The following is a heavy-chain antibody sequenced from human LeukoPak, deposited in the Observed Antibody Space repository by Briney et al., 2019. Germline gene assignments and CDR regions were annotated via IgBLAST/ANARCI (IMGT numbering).Heavy chain of an antibody. V-gene: IGHV3-30-3*01. CDR2: ISYDGSNK. CDR1: GFTFSSYA. D-gene: IGHD3-3*01. Sequence: GRSLRLSCAASGFTFSSYAMHWVRQAPGKGLEWVAFISYDGSNKYYADSVKGRFTISRDNSKNTLFLQMNSLRAEDTAVYYCASDMSYSGYYIDYWGQGTLVTVSS. CDR3: ASDMSYSGYYIDY. J-gene: IGHJ4*02.